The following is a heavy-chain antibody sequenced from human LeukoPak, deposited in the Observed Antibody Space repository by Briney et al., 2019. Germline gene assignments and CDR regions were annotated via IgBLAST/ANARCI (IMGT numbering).Heavy chain of an antibody. CDR3: SSGRDIAVAGPGGYFDY. V-gene: IGHV3-11*01. D-gene: IGHD6-19*01. CDR1: GFSFSDYH. Sequence: GGSLRLFCAASGFSFSDYHMNWIRQARGKGLEWISYMSPGGGNIYFADSVKGRFTLSRDNAKHSLDLQMNSLTAEDTAVYYCSSGRDIAVAGPGGYFDYWGQGTLVTVSS. J-gene: IGHJ4*02. CDR2: MSPGGGNI.